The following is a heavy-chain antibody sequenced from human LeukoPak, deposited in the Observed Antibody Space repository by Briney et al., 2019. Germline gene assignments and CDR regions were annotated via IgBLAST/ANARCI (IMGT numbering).Heavy chain of an antibody. J-gene: IGHJ6*03. CDR1: GFTFSSYG. V-gene: IGHV3-21*01. CDR2: ISSSSSYI. CDR3: ARGKSYYYYMDV. Sequence: GGSLRLSCAASGFTFSSYGMHWVRQAPGKGLEWVSSISSSSSYIYYADSVKGRFTISRDNAKNSLYLQMNSLRAEDTAVYYCARGKSYYYYMDVWGKGTTVTVSS.